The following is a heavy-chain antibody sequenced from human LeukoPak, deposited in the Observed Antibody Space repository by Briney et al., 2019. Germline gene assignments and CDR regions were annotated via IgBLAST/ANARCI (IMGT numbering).Heavy chain of an antibody. Sequence: GGSLRLSCAASGFTFSTYEMNWVRQAPGKGREGVSHISSSGSIIYYADSVKGRFTISRDNAKNSLYLQMNSLRAEDTALYYCARWGDIATAGDYWGQGTLVTVSS. V-gene: IGHV3-48*03. CDR1: GFTFSTYE. J-gene: IGHJ4*02. D-gene: IGHD6-13*01. CDR2: ISSSGSII. CDR3: ARWGDIATAGDY.